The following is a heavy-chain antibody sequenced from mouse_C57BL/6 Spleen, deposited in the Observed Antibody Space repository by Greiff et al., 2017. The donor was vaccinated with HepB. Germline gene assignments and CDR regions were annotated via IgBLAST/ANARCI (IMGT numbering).Heavy chain of an antibody. Sequence: VQLQQSGAELARPGASVKLSCKASGYTFTSYGIRWVKQRPGQGLEWIGEIYPRSGNTYYNEKFKGKATLTADKSSSTAYMELRSLTSEDSAVYFCARSYGSSYVDYWGQGTTLTVSS. V-gene: IGHV1-81*01. CDR1: GYTFTSYG. J-gene: IGHJ2*01. D-gene: IGHD1-1*01. CDR3: ARSYGSSYVDY. CDR2: IYPRSGNT.